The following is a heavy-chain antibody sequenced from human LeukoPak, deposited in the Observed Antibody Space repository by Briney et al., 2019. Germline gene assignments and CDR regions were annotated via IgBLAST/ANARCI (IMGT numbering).Heavy chain of an antibody. CDR3: ARGFGSNFDI. CDR1: GFTFSSNS. CDR2: IGSRSRTT. V-gene: IGHV3-48*02. Sequence: GGSLRLSCAASGFTFSSNSMNWVRQAPGKGLEWVSYIGSRSRTTYCADSVKGRFTISRDNAKNSLYLQMNSLRDEDTAVYYCARGFGSNFDIWGQGTMVTVSS. D-gene: IGHD6-13*01. J-gene: IGHJ3*02.